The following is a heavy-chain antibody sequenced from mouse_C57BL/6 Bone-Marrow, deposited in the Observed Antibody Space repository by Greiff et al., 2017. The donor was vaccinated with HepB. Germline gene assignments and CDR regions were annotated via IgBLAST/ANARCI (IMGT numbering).Heavy chain of an antibody. V-gene: IGHV1-9*01. CDR1: GYTFTGYW. J-gene: IGHJ1*03. Sequence: VQLQQSGAELMKPGASVKLSCKATGYTFTGYWIEWVKQRPGHGLEWIGEILPGSGSTNYNEKFKGKATFTADTSSNTAYIQLSSLTTEDSAIYYGARSFIYYYGSSLYWYFDVWGTGTTVTVSS. CDR3: ARSFIYYYGSSLYWYFDV. CDR2: ILPGSGST. D-gene: IGHD1-1*01.